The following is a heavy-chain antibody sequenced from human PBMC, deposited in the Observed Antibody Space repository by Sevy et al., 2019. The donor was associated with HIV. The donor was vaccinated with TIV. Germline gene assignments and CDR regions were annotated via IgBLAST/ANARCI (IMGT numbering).Heavy chain of an antibody. J-gene: IGHJ4*02. CDR3: ATDQGALRWELLPLGFHY. Sequence: ASVKVSCKVSGYTLTELSMHWVRQAPGKGLEWMGGFDPEDGETIYAQKFQGRVTMTEDTSTDTAYMELSSLRSEDTAVYYCATDQGALRWELLPLGFHYWGQGTLVTVSS. CDR2: FDPEDGET. CDR1: GYTLTELS. V-gene: IGHV1-24*01. D-gene: IGHD1-26*01.